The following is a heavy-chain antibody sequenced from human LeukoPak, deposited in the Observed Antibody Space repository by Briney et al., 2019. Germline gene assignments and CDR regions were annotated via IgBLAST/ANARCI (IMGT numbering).Heavy chain of an antibody. CDR2: IKPNSGGT. Sequence: ASVKDSCKASGYTFTGYYMHWVRHAPGQGLERMGWIKPNSGGTNYAQKFRSRVTLTRETSISTAYMELSRLRSDDTAVYYCARSGGRDGYNLRYWGQGTLVTVSS. J-gene: IGHJ4*02. D-gene: IGHD5-24*01. V-gene: IGHV1-2*02. CDR1: GYTFTGYY. CDR3: ARSGGRDGYNLRY.